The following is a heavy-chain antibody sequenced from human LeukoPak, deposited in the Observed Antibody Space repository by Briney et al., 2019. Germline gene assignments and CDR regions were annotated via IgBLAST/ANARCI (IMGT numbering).Heavy chain of an antibody. CDR3: ASPRSGYRYTFDY. D-gene: IGHD3-22*01. Sequence: SETLSLTCAVSAASISNYYWSWIRQAPGKGLEWIGYISTSGSTNYNPSLKSRVSISLDTSKNRFSLNLNFVTAADAAVYYCASPRSGYRYTFDYWGQGALVTVSS. CDR1: AASISNYY. V-gene: IGHV4-4*09. J-gene: IGHJ4*02. CDR2: ISTSGST.